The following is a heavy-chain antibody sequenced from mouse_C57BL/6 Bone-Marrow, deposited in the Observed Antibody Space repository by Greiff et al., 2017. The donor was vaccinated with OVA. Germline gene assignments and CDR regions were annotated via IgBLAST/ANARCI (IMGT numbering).Heavy chain of an antibody. J-gene: IGHJ2*01. Sequence: VQLQQSGPELVKPGASVKISCKASGYTFTDYYMNWVKQSHGKSLEWIGDINPNNGGTSYNQKFKGKATLTVDKSSSTAYMELRSLTSEDSAVYYCARPLITTVVAYYFDYWGQGTTLTVSS. D-gene: IGHD1-1*01. CDR1: GYTFTDYY. CDR3: ARPLITTVVAYYFDY. CDR2: INPNNGGT. V-gene: IGHV1-26*01.